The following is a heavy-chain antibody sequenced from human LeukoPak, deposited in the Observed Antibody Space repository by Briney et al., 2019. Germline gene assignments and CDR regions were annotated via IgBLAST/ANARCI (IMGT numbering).Heavy chain of an antibody. CDR3: AKDRDIVVVPAAIGDAFDT. CDR1: GFTFSSYG. D-gene: IGHD2-2*01. J-gene: IGHJ3*02. Sequence: PGGSLRLSCAASGFTFSSYGMHWVRQAPGKGLEWVAFIRYDGSNKYYADSVKGRFTISRDNSKNTLYLQMNSLRAEDTAVYCCAKDRDIVVVPAAIGDAFDTWGQGTMVTVSS. CDR2: IRYDGSNK. V-gene: IGHV3-30*02.